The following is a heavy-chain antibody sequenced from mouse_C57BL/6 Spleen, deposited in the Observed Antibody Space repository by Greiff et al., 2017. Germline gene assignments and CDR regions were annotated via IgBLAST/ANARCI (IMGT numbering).Heavy chain of an antibody. D-gene: IGHD1-1*01. J-gene: IGHJ4*01. CDR2: IAPSDSYT. CDR1: GYTFTSYW. CDR3: ARLITTVVPYYAMDY. Sequence: QVQLQQPGAELVRPGTSVKLSCKASGYTFTSYWMHWVKQRPGQGLEWIGVIAPSDSYTNYNQKFKGKATLTVDTSSSTAYMQLSSLTSEDSAVYYCARLITTVVPYYAMDYWGQGTSVTVSS. V-gene: IGHV1-59*01.